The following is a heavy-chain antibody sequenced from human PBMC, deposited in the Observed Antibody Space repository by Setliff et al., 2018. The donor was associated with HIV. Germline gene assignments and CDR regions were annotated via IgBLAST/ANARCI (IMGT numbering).Heavy chain of an antibody. D-gene: IGHD6-13*01. CDR2: IWFDGSYK. Sequence: PGGSLRLSCAASGFTFTDYWMHWVRQAPGKGLEWVAVIWFDGSYKYYVDSVKGRFTISRDNSKNTLYLQMNSLRAEDAAVYYCARGASSSWYYFDYWGQGALVTISS. J-gene: IGHJ4*02. CDR1: GFTFTDYW. V-gene: IGHV3-33*08. CDR3: ARGASSSWYYFDY.